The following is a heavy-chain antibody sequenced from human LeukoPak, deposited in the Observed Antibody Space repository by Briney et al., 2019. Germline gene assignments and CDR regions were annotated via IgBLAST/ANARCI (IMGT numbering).Heavy chain of an antibody. J-gene: IGHJ6*02. V-gene: IGHV3-23*01. CDR3: AKRTAAVPYFYYGMDV. D-gene: IGHD6-13*01. CDR1: GFTFSTYA. Sequence: PGASLRLSCAASGFTFSTYAMSWVRQAPGKGLEWVSGIRATGGSTYYADSVKGRFTISRDNSKNTLYLQVNSLRAEDTAVYYCAKRTAAVPYFYYGMDVWGQGTTVTVSS. CDR2: IRATGGST.